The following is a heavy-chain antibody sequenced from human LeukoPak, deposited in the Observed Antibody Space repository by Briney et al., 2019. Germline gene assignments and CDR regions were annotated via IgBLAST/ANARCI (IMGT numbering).Heavy chain of an antibody. CDR3: ARGAQYCSGGSCPAGY. CDR2: ISGSGGST. J-gene: IGHJ4*02. Sequence: GGSLRLSCAASGFTFSSYAMSWVRQAPGKGLEWVSAISGSGGSTYYADSVKGRFTISRDNSKNTLYLQMNSLRAEDTAVYYCARGAQYCSGGSCPAGYWGQGTLVTVSS. V-gene: IGHV3-23*01. D-gene: IGHD2-15*01. CDR1: GFTFSSYA.